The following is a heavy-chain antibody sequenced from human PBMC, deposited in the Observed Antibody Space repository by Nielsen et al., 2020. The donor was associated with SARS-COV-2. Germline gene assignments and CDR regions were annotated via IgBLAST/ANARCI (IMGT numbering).Heavy chain of an antibody. D-gene: IGHD3-10*01. J-gene: IGHJ4*02. Sequence: GGSLRLSCAASGFTFSSYAMHWVRQAPGKGLEWVAVISYDGSNKYYADSVKGLFTISRDNSKNTLYLQMNSLRAEDTAVYYCARVSYGSGSYLRYWGQGTLVTVSS. CDR2: ISYDGSNK. CDR1: GFTFSSYA. V-gene: IGHV3-30-3*01. CDR3: ARVSYGSGSYLRY.